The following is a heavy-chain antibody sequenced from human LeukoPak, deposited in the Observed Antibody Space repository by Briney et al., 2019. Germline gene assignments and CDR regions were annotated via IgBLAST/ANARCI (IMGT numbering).Heavy chain of an antibody. J-gene: IGHJ4*02. CDR2: IYSGGST. Sequence: GGSLRLSCAASGFTVSSNYMSWVRQAPGKGLEWVSVIYSGGSTYYADSVKGRFTISRDNSKNTLYLQMNSLRAEDTAVYYCARDGNYYGSGSYDYWGQGTLVTVSS. CDR1: GFTVSSNY. V-gene: IGHV3-53*01. CDR3: ARDGNYYGSGSYDY. D-gene: IGHD3-10*01.